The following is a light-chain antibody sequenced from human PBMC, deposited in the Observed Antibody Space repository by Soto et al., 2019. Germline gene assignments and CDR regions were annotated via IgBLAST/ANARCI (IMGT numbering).Light chain of an antibody. CDR3: AVWDDNLRGV. CDR2: RNN. CDR1: SSNIGAGFD. V-gene: IGLV1-47*01. J-gene: IGLJ3*02. Sequence: QAVVTQPPSVSGAPGQRVTISCTGSSSNIGAGFDVHWYHQIAGTAPKLLIYRNNQRPSGVPDRFSGSKSGTSASLAISGLRSEDESHYYCAVWDDNLRGVFGGGTKVTVL.